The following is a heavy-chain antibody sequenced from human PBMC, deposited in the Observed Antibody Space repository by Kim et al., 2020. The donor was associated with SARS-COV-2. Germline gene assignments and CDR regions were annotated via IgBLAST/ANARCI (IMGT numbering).Heavy chain of an antibody. Sequence: TYYNPSRKSRVTISVDKSKNQFSRKLSSGTAADTAVDYCARESQYLFDPWGQGTLVTVSS. CDR2: T. D-gene: IGHD3-9*01. J-gene: IGHJ5*02. CDR3: ARESQYLFDP. V-gene: IGHV4-31*02.